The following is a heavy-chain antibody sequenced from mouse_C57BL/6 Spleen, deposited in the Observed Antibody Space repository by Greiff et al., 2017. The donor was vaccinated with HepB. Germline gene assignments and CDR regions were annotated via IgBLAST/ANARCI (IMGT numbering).Heavy chain of an antibody. V-gene: IGHV1-81*01. CDR2: IYPRSGNT. CDR1: GYTFTSYG. CDR3: ARKDTTVVARWYFDV. D-gene: IGHD1-1*01. J-gene: IGHJ1*03. Sequence: QVQLQQSGAELARPGASVKLSCKASGYTFTSYGISWVKQRTGQGLEWIGEIYPRSGNTYYNEKFKGKATLTADKSSSTAYMVLRSLTSEDSAVYFCARKDTTVVARWYFDVWGTGTTVTVSS.